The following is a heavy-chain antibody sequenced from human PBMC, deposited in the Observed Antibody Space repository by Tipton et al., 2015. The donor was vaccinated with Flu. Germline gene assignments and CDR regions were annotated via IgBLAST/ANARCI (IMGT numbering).Heavy chain of an antibody. CDR1: GGSISSGSYY. V-gene: IGHV4-61*02. D-gene: IGHD5-18*01. J-gene: IGHJ6*02. CDR3: ARGGYSYGYGKNYYYYGMDV. Sequence: LRLSCTVSGGSISSGSYYWSWIRQPAGKELEWIGRIYTSGSTNYNPSLKSRVTISVDTSKNQFSLKLSSVTAADTAVYYCARGGYSYGYGKNYYYYGMDVWGQGTTVTVSS. CDR2: IYTSGST.